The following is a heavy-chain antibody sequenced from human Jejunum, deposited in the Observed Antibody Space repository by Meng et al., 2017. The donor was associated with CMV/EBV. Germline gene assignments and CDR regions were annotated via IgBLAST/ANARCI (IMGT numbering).Heavy chain of an antibody. CDR2: IYSGGSTT. V-gene: IGHV3-23*03. Sequence: GFTFSTYAMTWVRQAPGKGLEWVSLIYSGGSTTYYADSVKGRFTISRDDSKNTLYLQMNSLRAEDTAIYYCAKDLFYDGSGYYLGNWGQGALVTVSS. CDR3: AKDLFYDGSGYYLGN. CDR1: GFTFSTYA. D-gene: IGHD3-22*01. J-gene: IGHJ4*02.